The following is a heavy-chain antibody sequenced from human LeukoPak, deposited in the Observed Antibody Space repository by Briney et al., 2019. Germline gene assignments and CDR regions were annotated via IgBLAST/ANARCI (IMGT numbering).Heavy chain of an antibody. D-gene: IGHD2-2*01. CDR3: AKDIVVVPAAMEDY. V-gene: IGHV3-30*02. Sequence: PGGSLRLSCAASGFTFSSYWMDWVRQAPGKGLEWVAFIRYDGSNKYYADSVKGRFTISRDNSKNTLYLQMNSLRAEDTAVSYCAKDIVVVPAAMEDYWGQGTLVTVSS. J-gene: IGHJ4*02. CDR1: GFTFSSYW. CDR2: IRYDGSNK.